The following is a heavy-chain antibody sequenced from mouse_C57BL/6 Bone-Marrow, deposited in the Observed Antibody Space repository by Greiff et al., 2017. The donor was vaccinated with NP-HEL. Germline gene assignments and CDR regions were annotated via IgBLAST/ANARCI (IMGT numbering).Heavy chain of an antibody. CDR2: ISGGGGNT. V-gene: IGHV5-9*01. J-gene: IGHJ4*01. Sequence: EVMLVESGGGLVKPGGSLKLSCAASGFTFSSYTMSWVRQTPEKRLEWVATISGGGGNTYYPDSVKGRFTISRDNAKNTLYMQMSSLRSEDTALYYCARVGFYYGNYDYYAMDYWGQGTSVTVSS. CDR3: ARVGFYYGNYDYYAMDY. CDR1: GFTFSSYT. D-gene: IGHD2-1*01.